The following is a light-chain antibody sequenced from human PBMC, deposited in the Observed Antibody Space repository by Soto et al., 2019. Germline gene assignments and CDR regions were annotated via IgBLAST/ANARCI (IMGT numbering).Light chain of an antibody. Sequence: DIQMTQSPSSLSASAGDRVTITCQASQDISNHLNWYQQKPGKAPKLLINDASNLETGVPSRFSGSGSGTDFTLTIGSLQPEDIATYYCQQYVNALSCGGGTKVEIK. CDR2: DAS. J-gene: IGKJ4*01. V-gene: IGKV1-33*01. CDR3: QQYVNALS. CDR1: QDISNH.